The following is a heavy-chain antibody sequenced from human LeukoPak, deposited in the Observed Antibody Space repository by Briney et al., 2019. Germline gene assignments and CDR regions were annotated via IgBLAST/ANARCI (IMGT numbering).Heavy chain of an antibody. CDR2: LSGSGGST. D-gene: IGHD3-22*01. V-gene: IGHV3-23*01. Sequence: GGSLRLSCAASGFTFSSFAMTWVRQAPGKGLEWVSSLSGSGGSTYYADSVKGRFTISRDNSKNTLYLQMNSLRAEDTALYYCAKYYYDSSGYYHPFDPWGQGTLVTVSS. J-gene: IGHJ5*02. CDR3: AKYYYDSSGYYHPFDP. CDR1: GFTFSSFA.